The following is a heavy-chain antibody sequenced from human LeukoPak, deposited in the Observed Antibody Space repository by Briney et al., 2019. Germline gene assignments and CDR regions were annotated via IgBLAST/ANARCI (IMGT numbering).Heavy chain of an antibody. D-gene: IGHD1-26*01. Sequence: PGGSLRLSCAASGFTFSSYAMSWVRQAPGKGLEWVSAISGSGTGTYYADSVKGRFTISRDNSKNTLYLQMNSLRAEDTAVYYCARDGIDLFDYWGQGTLVTVSS. V-gene: IGHV3-23*01. CDR1: GFTFSSYA. J-gene: IGHJ4*02. CDR3: ARDGIDLFDY. CDR2: ISGSGTGT.